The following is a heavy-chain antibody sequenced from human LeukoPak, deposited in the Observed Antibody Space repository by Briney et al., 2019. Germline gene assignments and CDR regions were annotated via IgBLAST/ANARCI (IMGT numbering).Heavy chain of an antibody. J-gene: IGHJ6*03. CDR3: ARERYTLELPHYYYYRDV. D-gene: IGHD1-26*01. Sequence: PGGSLRLSCAASGFTFSDYYMIWIRPAPGKGREWVSHISSTNRTKSYADSVKGPFIISRDNAKNSLYLQMNRLRAEDTAVYYCARERYTLELPHYYYYRDVWGKRTTVTISS. V-gene: IGHV3-11*04. CDR2: ISSTNRTK. CDR1: GFTFSDYY.